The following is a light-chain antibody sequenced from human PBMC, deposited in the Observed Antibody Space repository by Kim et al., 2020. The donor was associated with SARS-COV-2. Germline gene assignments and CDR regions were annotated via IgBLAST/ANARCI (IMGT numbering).Light chain of an antibody. CDR1: SSNIGAGYD. CDR3: AAWDDSLNWV. V-gene: IGLV1-40*01. J-gene: IGLJ3*02. Sequence: QSVLTQPPSLSGAPGQRVTISCAGSSSNIGAGYDVCWYQQVPGTAPKLLIYGNINRPSGVSDRFSGSKSGASASLAITGLQSKDEADYYCAAWDDSLNWVFGGGTQLTVL. CDR2: GNI.